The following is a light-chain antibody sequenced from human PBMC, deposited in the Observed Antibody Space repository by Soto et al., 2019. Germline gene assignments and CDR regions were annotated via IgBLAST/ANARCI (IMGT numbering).Light chain of an antibody. CDR1: QSVSSSY. J-gene: IGKJ5*01. CDR2: DTS. CDR3: QQYGSSPIT. Sequence: EIVLTQSPATLSLSPGERATLSCRASQSVSSSYLAWYQQKPGLAPRLLIHDTSSRAIGIPDRFSGSKSGTNFTLTIRRMEPEDVGMYYCQQYGSSPITFGQGTRLEIK. V-gene: IGKV3D-20*01.